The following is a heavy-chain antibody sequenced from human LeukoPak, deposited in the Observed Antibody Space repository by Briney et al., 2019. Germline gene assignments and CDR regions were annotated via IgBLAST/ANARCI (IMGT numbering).Heavy chain of an antibody. J-gene: IGHJ5*02. CDR3: ARDLILSGSYRRWFDP. V-gene: IGHV4-39*07. CDR1: GGSISSSSYY. D-gene: IGHD3-10*01. Sequence: SETLSLTCTVSGGSISSSSYYWGWIRQPPGKGLEWIGSIYYSGSTYYNPSLKSRVTISVDTSKNQFSLKLSSVTAADTAVYYCARDLILSGSYRRWFDPWGQGTLVTVSS. CDR2: IYYSGST.